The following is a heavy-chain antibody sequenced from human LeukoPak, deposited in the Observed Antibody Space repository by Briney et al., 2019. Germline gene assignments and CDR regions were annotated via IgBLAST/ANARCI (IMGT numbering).Heavy chain of an antibody. CDR2: IYYSGST. V-gene: IGHV4-59*01. D-gene: IGHD4-17*01. CDR1: GGSISSYY. J-gene: IGHJ4*02. Sequence: SETLSLTCTVSGGSISSYYWSWIRQPPGKGLEWIGYIYYSGSTNYNPSLKSRDTISVDTSKNQFSLKLSSVTAADTAVYYCARGQDYGDYVPQFFDYWGQGTLVTVSS. CDR3: ARGQDYGDYVPQFFDY.